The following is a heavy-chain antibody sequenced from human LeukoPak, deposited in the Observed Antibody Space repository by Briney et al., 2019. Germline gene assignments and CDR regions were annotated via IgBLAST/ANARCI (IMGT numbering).Heavy chain of an antibody. Sequence: GSLRLSCAASGFTFSGSAMHWVRQASGKGLEWVGRFRTKANSYATAYAASVKGRFTISRDDSKNTAYLQMNSLKTEDTAVYYCTTLDTAMTSDPYYFDYWGQGTLVTVSS. D-gene: IGHD5-18*01. CDR3: TTLDTAMTSDPYYFDY. CDR1: GFTFSGSA. V-gene: IGHV3-73*01. CDR2: FRTKANSYAT. J-gene: IGHJ4*02.